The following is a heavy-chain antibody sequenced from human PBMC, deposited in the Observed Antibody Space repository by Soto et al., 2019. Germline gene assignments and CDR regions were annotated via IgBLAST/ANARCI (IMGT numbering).Heavy chain of an antibody. D-gene: IGHD3-22*01. CDR3: VKGATYYSDSSDYYADY. J-gene: IGHJ4*02. CDR1: GFSFSSYA. Sequence: LRLSCAASGFSFSSYAMSWVRRAPGKGLEWASTVSGSGGTTYYADSLKGRFTISRDNSKNTLYLQMNSLRAEDTAVYYCVKGATYYSDSSDYYADYWGQGTLVTVSS. CDR2: VSGSGGTT. V-gene: IGHV3-23*01.